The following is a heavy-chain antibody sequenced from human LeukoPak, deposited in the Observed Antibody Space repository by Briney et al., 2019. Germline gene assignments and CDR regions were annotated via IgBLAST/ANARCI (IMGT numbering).Heavy chain of an antibody. CDR1: GGTFSSYA. V-gene: IGHV1-69*05. CDR2: IIPIFGTA. Sequence: ASVKVSCKASGGTFSSYAISWVRQAPGQGLEWMGGIIPIFGTANYAQKFQGRVTITTDESTSTAYMELSSLRSEDTAVYYCASSIADGLHFDYWGQGTLVTVSS. D-gene: IGHD6-13*01. CDR3: ASSIADGLHFDY. J-gene: IGHJ4*02.